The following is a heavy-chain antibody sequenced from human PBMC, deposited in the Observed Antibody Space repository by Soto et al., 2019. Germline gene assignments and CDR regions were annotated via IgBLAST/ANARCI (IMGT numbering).Heavy chain of an antibody. D-gene: IGHD3-22*01. CDR1: GGSISSGGYY. J-gene: IGHJ6*02. Sequence: QVQLQESGPGLVKPSQTLSLTCTVSGGSISSGGYYWSWIRQHPGKGLEWIGYIYYSGSTYYNPSLKRRVTISVDTSKNQFSLKLSSVTAADTAVYYCARTYYYDSSGYYRPGYYYYGMDVWGQGTTVTVSS. CDR2: IYYSGST. V-gene: IGHV4-31*03. CDR3: ARTYYYDSSGYYRPGYYYYGMDV.